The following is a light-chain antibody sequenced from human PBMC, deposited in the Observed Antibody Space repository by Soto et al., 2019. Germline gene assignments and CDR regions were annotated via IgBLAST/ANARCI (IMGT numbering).Light chain of an antibody. CDR1: QSVSSSY. CDR3: QHYGSSQT. CDR2: GAS. J-gene: IGKJ1*01. V-gene: IGKV3-20*01. Sequence: EIVLTQSPGTLYLSPGERATLSCRASQSVSSSYLAWYQQKPGQAPRLLIYGASSRATGIPDRFSGGGSGTDFTLTISRLEPEDFALYYCQHYGSSQTFGQGTKVEIK.